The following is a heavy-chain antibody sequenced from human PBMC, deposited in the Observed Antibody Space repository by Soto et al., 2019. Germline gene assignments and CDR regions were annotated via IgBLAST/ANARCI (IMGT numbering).Heavy chain of an antibody. CDR1: GCTFTGYY. D-gene: IGHD1-26*01. V-gene: IGHV1-2*02. Sequence: ASVKVSCKASGCTFTGYYMHWVRQAPGQGLEWMGWIDPNSGGTNYAQKFQGRVTMTRDTSISTAYMELSRLRSDDTAVYYCARAREALYFDYWGQGTLVTVSS. CDR3: ARAREALYFDY. CDR2: IDPNSGGT. J-gene: IGHJ4*02.